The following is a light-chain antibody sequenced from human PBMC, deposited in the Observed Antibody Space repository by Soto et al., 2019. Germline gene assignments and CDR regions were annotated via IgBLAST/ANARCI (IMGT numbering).Light chain of an antibody. J-gene: IGKJ2*01. CDR2: GAS. CDR1: QSVRSNY. V-gene: IGKV3-20*01. CDR3: QQYGGSPPLYT. Sequence: EIVLTQSPGTLSLSPGEKATLSCRASQSVRSNYLAWYQQRPGQAPRLLISGASSWATGIPERFSGSGSGTDFTLTINRLEPEDFAVYYCQQYGGSPPLYTFGQGTKLEIK.